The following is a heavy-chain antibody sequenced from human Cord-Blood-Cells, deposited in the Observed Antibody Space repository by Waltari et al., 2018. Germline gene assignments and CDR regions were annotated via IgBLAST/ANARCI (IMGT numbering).Heavy chain of an antibody. CDR1: GGSISSSSYY. CDR2: IYYSGST. CDR3: ARQGSSSWFWFDP. Sequence: QLQLQESGPGLVKPSETLSLTCTVSGGSISSSSYYWGWIRRPPGKGLEWIGSIYYSGSTYYNPSLKSRVTISVDTSKNQFSLKLSSVTAADTAVYYCARQGSSSWFWFDPWGQGTLVTVSS. V-gene: IGHV4-39*01. J-gene: IGHJ5*02. D-gene: IGHD6-13*01.